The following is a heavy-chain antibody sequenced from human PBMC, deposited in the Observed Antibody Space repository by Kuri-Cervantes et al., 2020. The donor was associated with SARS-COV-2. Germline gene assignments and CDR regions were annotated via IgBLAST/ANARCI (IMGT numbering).Heavy chain of an antibody. J-gene: IGHJ6*03. D-gene: IGHD4-17*01. CDR2: ISAYNGNT. CDR3: ARDPTVTTSTNYYYYYMDV. CDR1: GYTFTSYG. V-gene: IGHV1-18*01. Sequence: ASVKVSCKASGYTFTSYGISWVRQAPGQGLEWMGWISAYNGNTNYAQKLQGRVTMTRDTSTSTVYMELSSLRSEDTAVYYCARDPTVTTSTNYYYYYMDVWGKGTTVTVSS.